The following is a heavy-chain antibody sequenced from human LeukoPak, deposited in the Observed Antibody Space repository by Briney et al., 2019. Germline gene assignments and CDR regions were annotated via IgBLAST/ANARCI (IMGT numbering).Heavy chain of an antibody. V-gene: IGHV4-59*12. CDR1: GGSISTYY. D-gene: IGHD1-20*01. J-gene: IGHJ6*03. CDR3: ARASSYNWKVWYMDV. CDR2: IYYSGNT. Sequence: SETLSLTCTVSGGSISTYYWSWIRQPPGKGLEWIGYIYYSGNTNYNPPLKSRVTISVDTSKNQFSLKLSSVTAADTAVYYCARASSYNWKVWYMDVWGKGTTVTVSS.